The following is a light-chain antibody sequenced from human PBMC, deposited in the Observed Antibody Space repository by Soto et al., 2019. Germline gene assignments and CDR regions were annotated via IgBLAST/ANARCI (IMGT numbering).Light chain of an antibody. CDR2: GAS. CDR3: QQYGSSPTT. Sequence: EIVLTQSPGTLSLSPGERATLSGRASQTVLNNYLTWYQQKPGQAPRRLIFGASIRATGIPDRFSGSGSGTDFTLTISRLEPEDFAVYYCQQYGSSPTTFGQGTKVEIK. CDR1: QTVLNNY. J-gene: IGKJ1*01. V-gene: IGKV3-20*01.